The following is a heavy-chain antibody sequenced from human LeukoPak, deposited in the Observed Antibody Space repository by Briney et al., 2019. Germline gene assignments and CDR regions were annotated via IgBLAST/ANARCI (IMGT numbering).Heavy chain of an antibody. D-gene: IGHD2-15*01. Sequence: SETLSLTCIVSGGSISSSSYYWGWIRQPPGKGLEWFGSMFYSGGTFYNPSLKSRVTISVDTSKNQISLKLSSVTAADTAVYYCARPLGCFSAGCRYDAFDIWGHGTMVTVSS. CDR2: MFYSGGT. CDR1: GGSISSSSYY. V-gene: IGHV4-39*01. CDR3: ARPLGCFSAGCRYDAFDI. J-gene: IGHJ3*02.